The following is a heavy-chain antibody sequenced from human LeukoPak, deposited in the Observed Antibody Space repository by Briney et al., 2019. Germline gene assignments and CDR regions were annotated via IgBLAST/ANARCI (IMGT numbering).Heavy chain of an antibody. CDR1: GGSFSGYY. D-gene: IGHD3-16*01. V-gene: IGHV4-34*01. CDR3: ARPPRRFYVPGPLDC. CDR2: INHSGST. Sequence: SETLSLTCAVYGGSFSGYYWSWIRQPPGKGLEWIGEINHSGSTNYNPSLKSRVTISVDTSKNQFSLKLSSVTAADTAVYYCARPPRRFYVPGPLDCWGQGTLVTVSS. J-gene: IGHJ4*02.